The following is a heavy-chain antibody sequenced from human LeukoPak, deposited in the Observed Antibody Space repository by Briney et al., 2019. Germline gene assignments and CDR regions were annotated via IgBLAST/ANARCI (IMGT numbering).Heavy chain of an antibody. J-gene: IGHJ4*02. CDR3: ARHELYHGAPRLDY. V-gene: IGHV5-51*01. CDR1: GNRFSDYW. D-gene: IGHD4/OR15-4a*01. CDR2: IYPGDSDT. Sequence: GESLKISFKSSGNRFSDYWIGWVRPMPGKGLEWMGIIYPGDSDTRYNPSFQGQVTISADKSISTAYLQWSSLKASDTAMYYCARHELYHGAPRLDYWGQGTLVTVSS.